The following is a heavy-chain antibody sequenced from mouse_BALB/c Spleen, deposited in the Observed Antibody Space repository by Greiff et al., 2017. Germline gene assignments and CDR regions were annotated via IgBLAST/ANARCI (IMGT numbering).Heavy chain of an antibody. CDR3: ARDGLYYGYGYFDV. D-gene: IGHD1-1*01. Sequence: EVHLVESGGGLVKPGGSLKLSCAASGFTFSDYYMYWVRQTPEKRLEWVATISDGGSYTYYPDSVKGRFTISRDNAKNNLYLQMSSLKSEDTAMYYCARDGLYYGYGYFDVWGAGTTVTVSS. CDR2: ISDGGSYT. CDR1: GFTFSDYY. J-gene: IGHJ1*01. V-gene: IGHV5-4*02.